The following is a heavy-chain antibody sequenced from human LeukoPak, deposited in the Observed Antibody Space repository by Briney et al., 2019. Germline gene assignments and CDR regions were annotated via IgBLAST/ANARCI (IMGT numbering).Heavy chain of an antibody. J-gene: IGHJ4*02. D-gene: IGHD1-26*01. V-gene: IGHV3-11*04. CDR2: INSAGDNI. CDR3: AKDQPDGSEYYFDY. Sequence: GGSLRLSCVASGFTFSDYFMSWIRQAPGKGLEWLSFINSAGDNIYYADSVKGRFTISRDNSKNTLYLQMNSLRAEDTAVYYCAKDQPDGSEYYFDYWGQGTLVTVSS. CDR1: GFTFSDYF.